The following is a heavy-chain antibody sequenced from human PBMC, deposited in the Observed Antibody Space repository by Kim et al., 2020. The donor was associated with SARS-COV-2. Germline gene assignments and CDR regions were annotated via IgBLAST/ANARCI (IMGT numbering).Heavy chain of an antibody. CDR3: ARDRSRTIFGVVFDGMDV. D-gene: IGHD3-3*01. Sequence: KGRFTISRDNSKNTLYLQMGSLRAEDMAVYYCARDRSRTIFGVVFDGMDVWGQGTTVTVSS. J-gene: IGHJ6*02. V-gene: IGHV3-64*01.